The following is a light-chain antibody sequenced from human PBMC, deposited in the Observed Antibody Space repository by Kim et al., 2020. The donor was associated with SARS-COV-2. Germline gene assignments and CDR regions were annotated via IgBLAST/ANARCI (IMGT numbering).Light chain of an antibody. CDR3: QVWDSSSDHRV. V-gene: IGLV3-21*04. J-gene: IGLJ3*02. CDR1: NIGSKS. CDR2: YDS. Sequence: ATGKTARMTCGGNNIGSKSVHWYQQKPGQAPVLVIYYDSDRPSGIPERFSGSNSGNTATLTISRVEAGDEADYYCQVWDSSSDHRVFGGGTKLTVL.